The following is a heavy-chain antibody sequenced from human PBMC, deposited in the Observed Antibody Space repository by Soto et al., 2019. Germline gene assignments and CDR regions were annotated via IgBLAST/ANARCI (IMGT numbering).Heavy chain of an antibody. Sequence: ASVKVSCKASGYTFTSYYMHWVRQAPGQGLEWMGIINPSGGSTSYAQKFQGRVTMTRDTSTSTVYMELSSLRSEDTAVYYCARDLFEGPRFRGMDVCGQGTTVTVSS. CDR1: GYTFTSYY. CDR3: ARDLFEGPRFRGMDV. V-gene: IGHV1-46*01. J-gene: IGHJ6*01. CDR2: INPSGGST. D-gene: IGHD3-3*01.